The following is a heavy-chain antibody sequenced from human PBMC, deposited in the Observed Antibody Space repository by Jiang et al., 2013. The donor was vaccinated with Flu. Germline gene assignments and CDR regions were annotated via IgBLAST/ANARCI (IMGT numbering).Heavy chain of an antibody. D-gene: IGHD2-15*01. CDR1: GFTFSSYA. CDR2: ISYDGSNK. CDR3: ARDVGGYCSGGSCSHFDY. Sequence: VQLLESGGGVVQPGRSLRLSCAASGFTFSSYAMHWVRQAPGKGLEWVAVISYDGSNKYSADSVKGRFSILRDNSKNTLHLQMNSLRAEDTAVYYCARDVGGYCSGGSCSHFDYWGQGTPGHRLL. V-gene: IGHV3-30-3*01. J-gene: IGHJ4*02.